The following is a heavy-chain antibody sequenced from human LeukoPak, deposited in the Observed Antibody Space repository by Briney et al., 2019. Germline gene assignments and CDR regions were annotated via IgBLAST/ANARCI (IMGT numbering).Heavy chain of an antibody. CDR3: AKARRRDGYNFSY. CDR2: ISGSGGST. V-gene: IGHV3-23*01. J-gene: IGHJ4*02. CDR1: GFTFSSYA. Sequence: LPGGSLRLSCAASGFTFSSYAMSWVRQAPGKGLEWVSAISGSGGSTYYADSVKGRFTISRDNSKNTLYLQMNSLRAEDTAVYYCAKARRRDGYNFSYWGQGTLVTVSS. D-gene: IGHD5-24*01.